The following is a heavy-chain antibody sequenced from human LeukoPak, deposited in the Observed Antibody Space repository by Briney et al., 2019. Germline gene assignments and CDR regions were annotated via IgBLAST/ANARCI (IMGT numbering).Heavy chain of an antibody. D-gene: IGHD5-18*01. CDR3: AKEGRKTGNTYGYEFDS. V-gene: IGHV3-23*01. J-gene: IGHJ4*02. CDR1: GFTFSSYA. Sequence: PGGSLRLSCAASGFTFSSYAMSWVRQAPGKGQEWVSAVSSSGGSTNYADYVKGQFTISRDNSKNTVYLHMNNLRAEDTAVYYCAKEGRKTGNTYGYEFDSWGQGTLVTVSS. CDR2: VSSSGGST.